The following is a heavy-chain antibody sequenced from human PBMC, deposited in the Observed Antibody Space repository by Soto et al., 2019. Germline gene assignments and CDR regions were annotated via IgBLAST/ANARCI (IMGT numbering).Heavy chain of an antibody. CDR3: AREKGRRYCTNGVCYGPSYYYYGMDV. CDR1: GYTFTGYY. CDR2: INPNSGGT. Sequence: ASVKVSCKASGYTFTGYYMHCVRQAPGQVLEWMGWINPNSGGTNYAQKFQGWVTMTRDTSISTAYMELSRLRSDDTAVYYCAREKGRRYCTNGVCYGPSYYYYGMDVWGQGTTVTVSS. V-gene: IGHV1-2*04. J-gene: IGHJ6*02. D-gene: IGHD2-8*01.